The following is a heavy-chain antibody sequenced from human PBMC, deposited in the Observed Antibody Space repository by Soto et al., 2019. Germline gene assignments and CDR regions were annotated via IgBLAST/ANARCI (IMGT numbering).Heavy chain of an antibody. CDR1: GYTFTGYY. CDR2: INPNSGGT. CDR3: ARVPAMVNNGMDV. Sequence: ASVKVSCKSSGYTFTGYYMHWVRQAPGQGLEWMGWINPNSGGTNYAQKFQGWVTMTRDTSISTAYMELSRLRSDDTAVYYCARVPAMVNNGMDVWGQGTTVTSP. V-gene: IGHV1-2*04. D-gene: IGHD5-18*01. J-gene: IGHJ6*02.